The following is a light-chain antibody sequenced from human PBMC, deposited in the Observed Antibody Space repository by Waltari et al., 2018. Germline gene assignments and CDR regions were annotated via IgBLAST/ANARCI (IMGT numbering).Light chain of an antibody. CDR2: GAS. J-gene: IGKJ3*01. CDR3: QQYGSSPRIT. V-gene: IGKV3-20*01. Sequence: EIVLTQSPGTLSLSPGERATLSCRASQSVSSSYLAWYQQKPGQAPRLLIYGASSKATGRPDRFSGSGSGTDFTLTISRLEPEDFAVYYCQQYGSSPRITFGPGTKVDIK. CDR1: QSVSSSY.